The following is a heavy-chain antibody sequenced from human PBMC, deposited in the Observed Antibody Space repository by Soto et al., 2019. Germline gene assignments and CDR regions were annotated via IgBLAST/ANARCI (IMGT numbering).Heavy chain of an antibody. CDR3: AAEGLVVPAALYYYYYGMDV. J-gene: IGHJ6*02. Sequence: SVKVSCKASGFTFTSSAVQWVRQARGQRXEWIGWIVVGSGNTNYAQKFQERVTITRDMSTSTAYMELSSLRSEDTAVYYCAAEGLVVPAALYYYYYGMDVWGQGTTVTVFS. V-gene: IGHV1-58*01. D-gene: IGHD2-2*01. CDR1: GFTFTSSA. CDR2: IVVGSGNT.